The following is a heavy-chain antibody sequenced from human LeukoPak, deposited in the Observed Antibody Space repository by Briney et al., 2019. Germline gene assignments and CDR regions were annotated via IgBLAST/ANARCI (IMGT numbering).Heavy chain of an antibody. CDR2: ISYDGNNK. CDR3: ASSRSGWIYFDY. Sequence: GGTLRLSCAASGFTFSSYAMHWVRQAPGKGLEWVAVISYDGNNKYYADSVKGRFTISRDNSKNTLYLQMSSLRVEDTAVYYCASSRSGWIYFDYWGQGTLVTVSS. CDR1: GFTFSSYA. D-gene: IGHD6-19*01. J-gene: IGHJ4*02. V-gene: IGHV3-30*15.